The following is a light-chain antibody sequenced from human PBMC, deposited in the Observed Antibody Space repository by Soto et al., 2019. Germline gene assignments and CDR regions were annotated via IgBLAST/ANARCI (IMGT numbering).Light chain of an antibody. Sequence: IVLRQSPGTLSLSPGERATLSCRASQSVSNNYLTWYQQKPGQAPRLLIYGASSRATGIPDRFSGYGSGTDFTLTISRLEPEDFAVYYCLQYGSSPRTFGHGTKVDIK. CDR1: QSVSNNY. CDR3: LQYGSSPRT. CDR2: GAS. V-gene: IGKV3-20*01. J-gene: IGKJ1*01.